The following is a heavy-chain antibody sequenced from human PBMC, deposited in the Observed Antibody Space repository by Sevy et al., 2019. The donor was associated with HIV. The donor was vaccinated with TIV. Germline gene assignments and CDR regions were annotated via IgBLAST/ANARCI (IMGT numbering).Heavy chain of an antibody. CDR1: GFSFSSYG. J-gene: IGHJ4*02. CDR2: IQYDGSNK. V-gene: IGHV3-30*02. CDR3: VKEGGGEGGDH. Sequence: GGSLRLSCAASGFSFSSYGMHWVRQAPGKGLEWMSYIQYDGSNKDYADSVKGRFTISRDNSKNTLFLKMNSLGVEDTAVFYCVKEGGGEGGDHWGQGTLVTVSS. D-gene: IGHD2-21*01.